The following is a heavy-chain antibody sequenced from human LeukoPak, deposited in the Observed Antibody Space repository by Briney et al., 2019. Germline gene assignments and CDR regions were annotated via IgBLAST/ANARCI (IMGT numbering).Heavy chain of an antibody. D-gene: IGHD6-6*01. CDR3: AIVLSSSSKVFDY. Sequence: SETLSLTCTVSGSSISSYYWSWTRQPPGKGLEWIGYIYYSGSTNYNPSLKSRVTISVDTSKNQFSLKLSSVTAADTDVYYCAIVLSSSSKVFDYWGQGTLVTVSS. CDR1: GSSISSYY. J-gene: IGHJ4*02. CDR2: IYYSGST. V-gene: IGHV4-59*01.